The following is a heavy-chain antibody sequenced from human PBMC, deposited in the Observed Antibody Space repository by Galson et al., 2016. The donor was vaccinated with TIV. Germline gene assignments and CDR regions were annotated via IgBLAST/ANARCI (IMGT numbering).Heavy chain of an antibody. CDR3: ARDKNDYGVDAFDI. V-gene: IGHV4-31*03. Sequence: TLSLTCSVSGGSINSGGYYWSWLRQHPGKGLEWIGYIYYSGTTQYNPSLKSRVSISVDTSKTQFSLNLSSVTAADTAVYYCARDKNDYGVDAFDIWGQGTMVIVS. CDR2: IYYSGTT. J-gene: IGHJ3*02. CDR1: GGSINSGGYY. D-gene: IGHD4-17*01.